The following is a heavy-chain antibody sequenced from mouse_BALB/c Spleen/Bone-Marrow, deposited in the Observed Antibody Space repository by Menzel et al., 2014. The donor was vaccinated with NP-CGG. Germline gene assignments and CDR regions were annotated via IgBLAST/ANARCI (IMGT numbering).Heavy chain of an antibody. V-gene: IGHV5-6-4*01. CDR3: SRGYGNCFDY. J-gene: IGHJ2*01. Sequence: EVKLMESGGGLVKPGGSLKLSCSASGFTFSSSIMSWVRQTPEKRLEWVATISTGGTYTYYPDSVKGRFTISRDNAKNTLYLQMSSLKSEDTAMYYCSRGYGNCFDYWGQGTTLTAAS. CDR1: GFTFSSSI. D-gene: IGHD2-10*02. CDR2: ISTGGTYT.